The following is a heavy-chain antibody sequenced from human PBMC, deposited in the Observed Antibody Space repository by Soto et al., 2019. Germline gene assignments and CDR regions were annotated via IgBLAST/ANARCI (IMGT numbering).Heavy chain of an antibody. D-gene: IGHD1-7*01. Sequence: QVQLVQSGAEVKKPGASVKVSCKTSGYTFSTYDINWVRQAPGQGLEWMGWMNPTSGDTGYAQKFQGRVTMTRNTSISTAYMELSSLRYEDTAVYYCARVPQCRTSYDIWGQGTTITISS. J-gene: IGHJ6*02. V-gene: IGHV1-8*01. CDR1: GYTFSTYD. CDR3: ARVPQCRTSYDI. CDR2: MNPTSGDT.